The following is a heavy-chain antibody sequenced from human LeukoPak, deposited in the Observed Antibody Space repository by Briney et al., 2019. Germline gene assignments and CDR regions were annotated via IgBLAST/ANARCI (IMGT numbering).Heavy chain of an antibody. D-gene: IGHD3-22*01. V-gene: IGHV4-39*07. CDR1: GGSISSSSYY. CDR3: ARDRGGSGYYSDAFDI. Sequence: SETLSLTCTVSGGSISSSSYYWGWIRRPPGRGLEWIGSIYYSGSTYYNPSLKSRVTISVDTSKNQFSLKLSSVTAADTAVYYCARDRGGSGYYSDAFDIWGQGTMVTVSS. CDR2: IYYSGST. J-gene: IGHJ3*02.